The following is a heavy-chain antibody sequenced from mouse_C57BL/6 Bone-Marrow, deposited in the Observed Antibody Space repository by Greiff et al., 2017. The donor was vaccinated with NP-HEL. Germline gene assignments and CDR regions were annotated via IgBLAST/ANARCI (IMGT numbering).Heavy chain of an antibody. Sequence: QVQLQQPGAELVMPGASVKLSCKASGYTFTSYWMHWVKQRPGQGLEWIGEIDPSDSYTNYNQKFKVKSTLTVDKSSSTADMQLSSLTSEDSAVSYCDRGSSYDYARYYWGQGTSVTVSS. CDR1: GYTFTSYW. V-gene: IGHV1-69*01. D-gene: IGHD1-1*01. CDR3: DRGSSYDYARYY. CDR2: IDPSDSYT. J-gene: IGHJ4*01.